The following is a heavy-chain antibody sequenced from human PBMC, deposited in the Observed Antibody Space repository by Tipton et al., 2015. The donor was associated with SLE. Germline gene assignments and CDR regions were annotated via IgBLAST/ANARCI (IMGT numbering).Heavy chain of an antibody. Sequence: TLSLTCTVSGGSISSYYWSWIRQPPGKGLEWIGYIYYSGSTNYNPSLKSRVTISVDTSKNQFSLKLSSVTAADTAVYYCARDTPQEVYYGMDVWGQGTTVTVSS. J-gene: IGHJ6*02. CDR3: ARDTPQEVYYGMDV. V-gene: IGHV4-59*01. CDR1: GGSISSYY. CDR2: IYYSGST.